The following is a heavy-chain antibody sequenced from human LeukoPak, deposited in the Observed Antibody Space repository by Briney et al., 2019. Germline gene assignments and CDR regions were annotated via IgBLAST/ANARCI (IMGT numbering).Heavy chain of an antibody. CDR2: IYAGGST. CDR3: AADGYNYFDY. Sequence: GGSLRLSCAASGFIVSRNYMSWVRQAPGKGLEWVSLIYAGGSTYYADSVKGRFTISRDNSKNTLFLQMDSLRHDDTAIYYCAADGYNYFDYWGQGTLVTVSS. J-gene: IGHJ4*02. D-gene: IGHD5-24*01. CDR1: GFIVSRNY. V-gene: IGHV3-53*01.